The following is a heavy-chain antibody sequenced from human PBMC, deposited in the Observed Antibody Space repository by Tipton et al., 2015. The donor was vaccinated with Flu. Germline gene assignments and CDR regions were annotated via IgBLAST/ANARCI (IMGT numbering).Heavy chain of an antibody. CDR3: AKDPPQWQVY. J-gene: IGHJ4*02. CDR2: ISGSGGRT. Sequence: GSLRLSCVASGFTFSTSDMAWVRQAPGKGLQWVSLISGSGGRTHYADSVRGRLTISRDNSKNTLFLQMDNLSPEDTAVYYCAKDPPQWQVYWGQGALVTVSS. CDR1: GFTFSTSD. D-gene: IGHD6-19*01. V-gene: IGHV3-23*01.